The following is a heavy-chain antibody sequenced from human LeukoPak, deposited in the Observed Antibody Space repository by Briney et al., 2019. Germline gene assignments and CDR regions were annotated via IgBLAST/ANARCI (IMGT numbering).Heavy chain of an antibody. V-gene: IGHV3-48*04. CDR2: ISSSGSTI. D-gene: IGHD3-10*02. CDR1: GFPFSRYS. Sequence: GGSLRLSCAASGFPFSRYSMNWVRQAPGKGLEWVSYISSSGSTIYYADSVKGRFTISRDNAKNSLYLQMNSLRAEDTAVYYCAELGITMIGGVWGKGTTVTISS. CDR3: AELGITMIGGV. J-gene: IGHJ6*04.